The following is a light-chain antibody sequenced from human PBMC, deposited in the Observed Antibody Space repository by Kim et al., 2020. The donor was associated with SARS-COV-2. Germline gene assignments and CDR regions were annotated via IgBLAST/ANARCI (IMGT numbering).Light chain of an antibody. J-gene: IGKJ4*01. CDR1: QDISNY. Sequence: DIQMTQSPSSLSASVGDRVTITCQASQDISNYLNWYQQKPGQAPKLLIYDASDLKTGVPSRFSGSGSGTNFTFTISSLQPEDIVTYYCQKYDSLPALTFGGGTKVDIK. CDR3: QKYDSLPALT. V-gene: IGKV1-33*01. CDR2: DAS.